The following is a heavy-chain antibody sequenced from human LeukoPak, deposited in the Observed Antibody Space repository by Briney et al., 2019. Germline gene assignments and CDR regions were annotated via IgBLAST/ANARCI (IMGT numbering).Heavy chain of an antibody. CDR3: ARPANVDTAMVEAFDI. J-gene: IGHJ3*02. CDR1: GYTFTNYG. D-gene: IGHD5-18*01. Sequence: ASVKVSCKASGYTFTNYGITWVRQAPGQGLEWMGWTSSYNGNTNYAQKFQGRVTMTTDTSTSTAYMELSSLRSEDTAVYYCARPANVDTAMVEAFDIWGQGTMVTVSS. V-gene: IGHV1-18*01. CDR2: TSSYNGNT.